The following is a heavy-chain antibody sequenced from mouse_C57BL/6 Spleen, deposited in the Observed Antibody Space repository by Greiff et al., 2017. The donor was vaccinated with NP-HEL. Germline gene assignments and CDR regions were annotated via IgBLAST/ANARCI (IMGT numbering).Heavy chain of an antibody. CDR2: IDPSDSYT. CDR1: GYTFTSYW. J-gene: IGHJ1*03. CDR3: ARYYYGSSYVDWYFDV. V-gene: IGHV1-69*01. Sequence: QVQLKQPGAELVMPGASVKLSCKASGYTFTSYWMHWVKQRPGQGLEWIGEIDPSDSYTNYNQKFKGKSTLTVDKSSSTAYMQLSSLTSEDSAVYYCARYYYGSSYVDWYFDVWGTGTTVTVSS. D-gene: IGHD1-1*01.